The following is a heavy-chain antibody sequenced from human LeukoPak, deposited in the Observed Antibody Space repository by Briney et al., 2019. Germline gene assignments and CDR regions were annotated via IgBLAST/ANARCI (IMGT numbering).Heavy chain of an antibody. CDR1: GGSFSGYY. D-gene: IGHD5-18*01. J-gene: IGHJ4*02. CDR3: ARGGSRRQLWFTRGLDY. CDR2: INHSGST. Sequence: SETLSLTCAVYGGSFSGYYWSWIRQPPGKGLEWVGEINHSGSTNYNPSLKSRVTISVDTSKNQFSLKLSSVTAADTAVYYCARGGSRRQLWFTRGLDYWGQETLVTVSS. V-gene: IGHV4-34*01.